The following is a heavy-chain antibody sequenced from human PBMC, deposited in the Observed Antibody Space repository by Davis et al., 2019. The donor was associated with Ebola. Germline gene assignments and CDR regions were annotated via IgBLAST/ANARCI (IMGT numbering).Heavy chain of an antibody. CDR1: GYTFTSYA. CDR2: FNAGNGNT. V-gene: IGHV1-3*01. J-gene: IGHJ4*02. CDR3: ARAQFPTTSDH. Sequence: AASVKVSCKASGYTFTSYAMHWVRQAPGQRLEWMGWFNAGNGNTKYSQKFQGRVTITRDTSASTAYMELSSLRSDDTAVYYCARAQFPTTSDHWGQGTLVTVSS. D-gene: IGHD1-1*01.